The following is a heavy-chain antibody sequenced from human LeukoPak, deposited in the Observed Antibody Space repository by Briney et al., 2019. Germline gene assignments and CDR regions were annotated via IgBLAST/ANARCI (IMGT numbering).Heavy chain of an antibody. V-gene: IGHV3-48*02. J-gene: IGHJ4*02. CDR3: ATWRTAKTGFDY. Sequence: GGSLRFSCAASGFIFSSYSMNWVRQAPGKGLEWVSYISSSSTTIYYADSVKGRFTISRDNAKNSLFLQMNSLRDEDTAVYYCATWRTAKTGFDYWGQGTLVTVSS. D-gene: IGHD1-1*01. CDR2: ISSSSTTI. CDR1: GFIFSSYS.